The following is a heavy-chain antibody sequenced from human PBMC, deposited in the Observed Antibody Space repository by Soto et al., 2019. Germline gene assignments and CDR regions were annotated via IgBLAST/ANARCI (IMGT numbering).Heavy chain of an antibody. J-gene: IGHJ6*02. CDR2: INAGNGNT. D-gene: IGHD2-8*01. Sequence: GASVKVSCKASGYTFTSYAMHWVRQAPGQRLEWMGWINAGNGNTKYSQKFQGRVTITRDTSASTAYMELSSLRSEDTAVYYCARAQDIVIMVYARGMDVWGQGTTVTVYS. CDR1: GYTFTSYA. V-gene: IGHV1-3*01. CDR3: ARAQDIVIMVYARGMDV.